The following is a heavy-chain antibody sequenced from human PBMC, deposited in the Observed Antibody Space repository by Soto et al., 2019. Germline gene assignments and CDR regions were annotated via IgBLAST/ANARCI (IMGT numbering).Heavy chain of an antibody. D-gene: IGHD2-15*01. V-gene: IGHV3-74*01. J-gene: IGHJ3*02. CDR3: ARDLSGYCSGGSCYPDAFDI. CDR2: INSDGSST. Sequence: GGSLRLSCAPSGFTFSSYWVHWVRQAPEKGLVWVSRINSDGSSTSYADSVKGRFTISRDNAKNTLYLQMNSLRAEDTAVYYCARDLSGYCSGGSCYPDAFDIWGQGTMVTVSS. CDR1: GFTFSSYW.